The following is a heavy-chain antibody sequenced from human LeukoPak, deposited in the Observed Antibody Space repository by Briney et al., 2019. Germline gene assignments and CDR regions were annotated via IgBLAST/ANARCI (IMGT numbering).Heavy chain of an antibody. CDR2: IYSGGST. D-gene: IGHD3-16*01. CDR3: ARDQREIDGYVYYYGMDV. J-gene: IGHJ6*02. V-gene: IGHV3-66*01. CDR1: GFTASSNY. Sequence: GGSLRLSCAASGFTASSNYMSWVRQAPGKGLEWVSVIYSGGSTYYADSVKGRFTISRDNSKNTLYLQMNSLRAEDTAVYYCARDQREIDGYVYYYGMDVWGQGTTVTVSS.